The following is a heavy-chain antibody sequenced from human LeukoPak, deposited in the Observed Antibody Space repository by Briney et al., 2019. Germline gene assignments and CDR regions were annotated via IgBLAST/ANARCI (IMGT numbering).Heavy chain of an antibody. J-gene: IGHJ5*02. CDR1: GYTFSSYA. CDR3: ARQLYYYGSGSPSMEDNWFDP. D-gene: IGHD3-10*01. V-gene: IGHV1-69*13. Sequence: PKASVKVSCKTFGYTFSSYAISWVRQAPGQGLEWMGGIIPIFGTANYAQKFQGRVTITADESTSTAYMELSSLRSEDTAVYYCARQLYYYGSGSPSMEDNWFDPWGQGTLVTVSP. CDR2: IIPIFGTA.